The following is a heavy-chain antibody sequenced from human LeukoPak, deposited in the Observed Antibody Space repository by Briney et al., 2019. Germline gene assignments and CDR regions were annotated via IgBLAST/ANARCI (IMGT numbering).Heavy chain of an antibody. Sequence: GGSLRLSCAASGFTFSSFPMTWVRQAPGKGLEWVSSISSTGTYIYYADSVKGRFTISRDNAKNSLDLQMNSLRGEDTAVYFCARGQRWLQLPFDHWGQGTLVTVSS. J-gene: IGHJ4*02. CDR1: GFTFSSFP. CDR2: ISSTGTYI. CDR3: ARGQRWLQLPFDH. V-gene: IGHV3-21*01. D-gene: IGHD5-24*01.